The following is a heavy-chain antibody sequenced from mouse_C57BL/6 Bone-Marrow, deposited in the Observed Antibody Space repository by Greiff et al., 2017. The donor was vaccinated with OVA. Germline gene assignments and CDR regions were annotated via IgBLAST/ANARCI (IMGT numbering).Heavy chain of an antibody. Sequence: VQLQQPGAELVKPGASVKLSCKASGYTFTSYWMHWVKQRPGQGLEWIGMIHPNSGSTNYNEKFKSKATLTVDKSSSTAYMQLSSLTSEDSAVYYCARERLLRQFADWGKGTLVTVSA. V-gene: IGHV1-64*01. D-gene: IGHD1-1*01. J-gene: IGHJ3*01. CDR3: ARERLLRQFAD. CDR1: GYTFTSYW. CDR2: IHPNSGST.